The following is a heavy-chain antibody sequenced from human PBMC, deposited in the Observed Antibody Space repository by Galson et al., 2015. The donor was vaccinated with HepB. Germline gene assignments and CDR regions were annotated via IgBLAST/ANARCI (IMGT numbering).Heavy chain of an antibody. CDR2: IKSKTDGGTT. CDR1: GFTFSNVW. Sequence: SLRLSCAASGFTFSNVWMNWVRQAPGKGLEWVGRIKSKTDGGTTDYAAPVKGRLTISRDDSKNTLYLQMNTLKNEDTAVYYCMAEMATTGDWGQGTLVTVSS. J-gene: IGHJ4*02. D-gene: IGHD5-24*01. V-gene: IGHV3-15*05. CDR3: MAEMATTGD.